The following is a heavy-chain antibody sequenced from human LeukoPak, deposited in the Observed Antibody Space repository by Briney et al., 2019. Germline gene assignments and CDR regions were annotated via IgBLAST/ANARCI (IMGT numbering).Heavy chain of an antibody. D-gene: IGHD6-19*01. CDR2: INNSGGST. V-gene: IGHV3-23*01. J-gene: IGHJ4*02. CDR1: GFTFSSYA. Sequence: PGGSLRLSCAASGFTFSSYAMTWLRQAPGKGLEWVSTINNSGGSTYYVDSVKGRFIISRDNSKNTLYLQMNSLRAEDTAVYYCAKDRAVAAVTHFDYWGQGTLVTVSS. CDR3: AKDRAVAAVTHFDY.